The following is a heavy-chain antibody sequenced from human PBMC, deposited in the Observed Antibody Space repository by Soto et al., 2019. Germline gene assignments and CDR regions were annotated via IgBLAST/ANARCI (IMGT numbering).Heavy chain of an antibody. CDR2: IYYSGST. V-gene: IGHV4-31*03. CDR1: GGSISSGGYY. Sequence: SETLSLTCTVSGGSISSGGYYWSWIRQHPGKGLEWIGYIYYSGSTYYNPSLKSRVTISVDTSKNQFTLKLSSVTAADTAVYYCAREIGYYDYVWGSYRSLYGMDVWGQGTTVTVSS. D-gene: IGHD3-16*02. J-gene: IGHJ6*02. CDR3: AREIGYYDYVWGSYRSLYGMDV.